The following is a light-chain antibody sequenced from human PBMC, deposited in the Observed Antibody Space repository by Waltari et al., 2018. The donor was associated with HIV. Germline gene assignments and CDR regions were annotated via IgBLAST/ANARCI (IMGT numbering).Light chain of an antibody. CDR1: QSVSSSY. CDR2: GTS. V-gene: IGKV3-20*01. Sequence: EIVLPQSPATLSFSPGVIATLSSRASQSVSSSYLAWYQQKPGQAPRLLIYGTSSRATGIPDRFSGSGSGTDVTLTISRLEPEDFAVYYCQQYGSSPPLFTFGPGTKVDIK. CDR3: QQYGSSPPLFT. J-gene: IGKJ3*01.